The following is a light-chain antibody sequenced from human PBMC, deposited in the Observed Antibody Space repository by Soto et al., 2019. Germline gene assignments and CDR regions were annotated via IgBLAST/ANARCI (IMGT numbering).Light chain of an antibody. J-gene: IGLJ1*01. V-gene: IGLV2-8*01. Sequence: QSALTQPPSASGSPGQSVTISCTGTSSDVGGYNYVSWYQQHPGKAPKLMIYEVSKRPSGVTNRFAGSKSGTTASLTVSGLQAEDEADYYCSSYAGSTPRVFGTGTKVTVL. CDR1: SSDVGGYNY. CDR3: SSYAGSTPRV. CDR2: EVS.